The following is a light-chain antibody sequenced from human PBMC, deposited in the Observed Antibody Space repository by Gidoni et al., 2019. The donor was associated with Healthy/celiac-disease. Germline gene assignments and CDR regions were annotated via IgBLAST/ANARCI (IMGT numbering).Light chain of an antibody. CDR1: QSVLYSSNNKNY. CDR3: QQYYNTLWT. V-gene: IGKV4-1*01. J-gene: IGKJ1*01. Sequence: DIVMTQSPDSLAVSLGERATINCKSSQSVLYSSNNKNYLAWYQQKPGQPPKLLIFWASTRESGVPDRFSGRGSGTDFTFTISSLQAEDVAVYYCQQYYNTLWTFGQGTKVEIK. CDR2: WAS.